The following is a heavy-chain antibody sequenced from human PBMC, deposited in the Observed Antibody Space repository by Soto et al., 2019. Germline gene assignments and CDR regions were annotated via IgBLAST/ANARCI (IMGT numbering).Heavy chain of an antibody. V-gene: IGHV1-69*13. Sequence: ASVKVSCKASGGTFSSYAISWVRQAPGQGLEWMGGIIPIFGTANYAQKFQGRVTITADESTSTAYMELSSLRSEDTAVYYCATAVEDYDILTGPRQNDYWGQGTLVTVSS. CDR3: ATAVEDYDILTGPRQNDY. CDR1: GGTFSSYA. D-gene: IGHD3-9*01. CDR2: IIPIFGTA. J-gene: IGHJ4*02.